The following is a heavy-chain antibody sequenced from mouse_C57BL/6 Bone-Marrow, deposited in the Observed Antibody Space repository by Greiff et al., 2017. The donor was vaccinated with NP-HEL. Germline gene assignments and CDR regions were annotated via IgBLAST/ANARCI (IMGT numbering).Heavy chain of an antibody. D-gene: IGHD2-5*01. CDR1: GYAFSSSW. Sequence: VKLQQSGPELVKPGASVKISCKASGYAFSSSWMNWVKQRPGKGLEWIGRIYPGDGDTNYIGKFKGKATLTADKSSSTAYMQLSSLTSEDSAVYFCARTAYYSNYGFFFAYWGQGTLVTVSA. V-gene: IGHV1-82*01. CDR2: IYPGDGDT. J-gene: IGHJ3*01. CDR3: ARTAYYSNYGFFFAY.